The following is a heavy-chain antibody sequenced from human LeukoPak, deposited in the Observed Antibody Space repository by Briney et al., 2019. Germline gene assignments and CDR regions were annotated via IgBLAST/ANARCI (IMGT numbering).Heavy chain of an antibody. CDR1: GFTFNTYA. Sequence: GGSLRLSCEASGFTFNTYAIYWVRQAPGKGLEWVSGICGSGGCTYYADSVKGRFTISRDNSKNTLYLQMNSLRAEDTAVYYCAKGLSSSDAFDIWGQGTMVTVSP. CDR2: ICGSGGCT. D-gene: IGHD6-13*01. CDR3: AKGLSSSDAFDI. J-gene: IGHJ3*02. V-gene: IGHV3-23*01.